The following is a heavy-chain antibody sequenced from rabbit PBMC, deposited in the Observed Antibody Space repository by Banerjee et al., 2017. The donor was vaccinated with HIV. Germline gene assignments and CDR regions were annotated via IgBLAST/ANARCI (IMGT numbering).Heavy chain of an antibody. Sequence: QLVASGGGLETGGGLPHPCTAACFSVFNTYYICWVRQAPGKGLEWIGYCYAGCSATDYATCVNGRFTISPDSTQSTVVLRMTRLSGADPATYFGARSLCGTGYWDLWGQGTLVTVS. V-gene: IGHV1S7*01. CDR3: ARSLCGTGYWDL. D-gene: IGHD1-1*01. CDR1: FSVFNTYY. J-gene: IGHJ3*01. CDR2: CYAGCSAT.